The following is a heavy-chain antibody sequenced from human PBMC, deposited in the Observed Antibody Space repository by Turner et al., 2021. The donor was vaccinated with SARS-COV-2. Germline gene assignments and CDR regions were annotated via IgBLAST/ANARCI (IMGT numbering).Heavy chain of an antibody. Sequence: QVQLQQWGAGLLKPSETLSLTCAVSGGSLSGYYWSWIRQPPREGLEWIGESNHSGNTNYDPSLKSRVTISVDTSKNQISLKLNAVTAADTALYYCARVDIVSTNYFDPWGQGTLVTVSS. J-gene: IGHJ5*02. CDR1: GGSLSGYY. CDR3: ARVDIVSTNYFDP. V-gene: IGHV4-34*02. CDR2: SNHSGNT. D-gene: IGHD5-12*01.